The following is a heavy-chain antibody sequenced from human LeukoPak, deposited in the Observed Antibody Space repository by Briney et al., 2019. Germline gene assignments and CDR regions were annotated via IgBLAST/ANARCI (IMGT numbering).Heavy chain of an antibody. Sequence: GGSLRLSCTASGFTFSSYEMNWVRQAPGKGLEWVSYISSSGSSIYYADSVKGRFTISRDNAKNSLYLQMNSLRAKDTALYYCARDSRYYFDYWGQGTLVTVSS. J-gene: IGHJ4*02. CDR2: ISSSGSSI. CDR1: GFTFSSYE. D-gene: IGHD6-13*01. V-gene: IGHV3-48*03. CDR3: ARDSRYYFDY.